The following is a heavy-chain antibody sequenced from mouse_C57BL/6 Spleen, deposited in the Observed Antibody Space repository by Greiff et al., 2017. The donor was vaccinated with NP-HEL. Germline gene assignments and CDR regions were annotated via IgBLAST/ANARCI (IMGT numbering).Heavy chain of an antibody. CDR1: GFTFSSYA. V-gene: IGHV5-4*01. D-gene: IGHD2-1*01. J-gene: IGHJ1*03. Sequence: EVQVVESGGGLVKPGGSLKLSCAASGFTFSSYAMSWVRQTPEKRLEWVATISDGGSYTYYPDNVKGRFTISRDNAKNNLYLQMSHLKSEDTAMYYCARKSTMVTRWYFDVWGTGTTVTVSS. CDR2: ISDGGSYT. CDR3: ARKSTMVTRWYFDV.